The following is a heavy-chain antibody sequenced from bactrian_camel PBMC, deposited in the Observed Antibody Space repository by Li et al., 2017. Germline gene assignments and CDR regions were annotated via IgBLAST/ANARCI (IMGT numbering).Heavy chain of an antibody. CDR3: AAARGSLRLHFSMQWVGKCPPSGY. D-gene: IGHD2*01. J-gene: IGHJ4*01. CDR2: IYRDASNT. CDR1: GFLPTQYY. V-gene: IGHV3S6*01. Sequence: HVQLVESGGALVQPGGSLRVSCAASGFLPTQYYIARVRQAPGKGLEWVCSIYRDASNTYYADSVKGRFTISQDNAKKSVYLELDSLKPEDTAVYYCAAARGSLRLHFSMQWVGKCPPSGYWGQVTQVTVS.